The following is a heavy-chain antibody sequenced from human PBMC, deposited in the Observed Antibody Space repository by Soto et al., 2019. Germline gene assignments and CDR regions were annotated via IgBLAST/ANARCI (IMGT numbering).Heavy chain of an antibody. CDR2: IYHTGSA. Sequence: SETLSLTCSVSGDSITSGGYSWIWIRQPPRRGLEWIGYIYHTGSASYSPSLKGRVTISVDKSKNQFSLSLNSVTAADTAIYYCARAHYGPSGYYFDSWGQGSLVTVSS. D-gene: IGHD3-22*01. CDR1: GDSITSGGYS. V-gene: IGHV4-30-2*01. J-gene: IGHJ4*02. CDR3: ARAHYGPSGYYFDS.